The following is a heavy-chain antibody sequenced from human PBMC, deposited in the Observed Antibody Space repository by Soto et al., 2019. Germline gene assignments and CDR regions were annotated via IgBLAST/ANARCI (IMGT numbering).Heavy chain of an antibody. D-gene: IGHD3-22*01. V-gene: IGHV5-51*01. CDR1: GDSFTSYW. CDR3: ARGGSMIVVVPGAFDI. CDR2: IYPGDSDT. Sequence: GESQKISCKRSGDSFTSYWIGWVRQMPGKGLEWMGIIYPGDSDTRYSPSFQGQVTISADKSISTAYLQWSSLKASDTAMYYCARGGSMIVVVPGAFDIWGQGTMVTV. J-gene: IGHJ3*02.